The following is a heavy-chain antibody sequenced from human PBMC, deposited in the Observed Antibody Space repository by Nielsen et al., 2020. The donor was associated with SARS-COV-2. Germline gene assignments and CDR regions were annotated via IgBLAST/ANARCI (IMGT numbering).Heavy chain of an antibody. Sequence: GESLKISCAASGFTFSSYAMHWVRQAPGNGLEWVAVISYDGSNKYYADSVKGRFTISRDNSKNTLYLQMNSLRAEDTAVYYCARDRPRDSSSWYKDYYGMDVWGQGTTVTVSS. J-gene: IGHJ6*02. CDR3: ARDRPRDSSSWYKDYYGMDV. D-gene: IGHD6-13*01. CDR1: GFTFSSYA. CDR2: ISYDGSNK. V-gene: IGHV3-30*04.